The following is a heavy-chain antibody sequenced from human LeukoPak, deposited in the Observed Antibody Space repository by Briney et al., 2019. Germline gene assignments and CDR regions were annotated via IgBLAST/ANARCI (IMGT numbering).Heavy chain of an antibody. CDR3: EIYTGYDSF. J-gene: IGHJ4*02. Sequence: ASVKVSCKASGYTFTSYDINWVRQATGQGLEWMGWMSPDSGYTGYAQTFQGRVSLTRNTSVSTAFMELSSLRSEDTAVYYCEIYTGYDSFWGQGTLVTVSS. V-gene: IGHV1-8*01. CDR1: GYTFTSYD. CDR2: MSPDSGYT. D-gene: IGHD5-12*01.